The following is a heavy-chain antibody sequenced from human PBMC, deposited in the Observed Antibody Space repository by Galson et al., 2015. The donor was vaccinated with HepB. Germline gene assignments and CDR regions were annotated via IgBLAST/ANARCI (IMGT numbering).Heavy chain of an antibody. D-gene: IGHD2-2*01. Sequence: SLRLSCAAPGFTLSKYWMYWVRQAPGKGLVWVSYISNDGSITAYADSVKGRFTISRDNSKNTLYLQMNGLRSEDTAVYYCAKYCSSSNCYATYGPWGQGTLVTVSS. CDR1: GFTLSKYW. V-gene: IGHV3-74*01. CDR2: ISNDGSIT. J-gene: IGHJ5*02. CDR3: AKYCSSSNCYATYGP.